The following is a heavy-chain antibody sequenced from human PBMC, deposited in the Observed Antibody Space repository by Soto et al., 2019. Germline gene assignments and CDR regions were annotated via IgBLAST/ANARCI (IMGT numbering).Heavy chain of an antibody. CDR3: ARGRGLGALYYYGMDV. Sequence: SQTLSLTCAISGDSVSSNSAAWNCIRQSPSRGLEWLGRTYYRSKWYNDYAVSVKSRITINPDTSKNQFSLQLNSVTPEDTAVYYCARGRGLGALYYYGMDVWGQGTTVTVSS. D-gene: IGHD1-26*01. CDR1: GDSVSSNSAA. J-gene: IGHJ6*02. CDR2: TYYRSKWYN. V-gene: IGHV6-1*01.